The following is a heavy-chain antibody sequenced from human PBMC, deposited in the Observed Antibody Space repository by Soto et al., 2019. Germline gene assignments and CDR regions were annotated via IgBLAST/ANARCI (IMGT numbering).Heavy chain of an antibody. CDR2: INAGNGNT. CDR1: GYTFTSYA. CDR3: ARNRLVRDYFDY. V-gene: IGHV1-3*01. J-gene: IGHJ4*02. D-gene: IGHD6-19*01. Sequence: QVQLVQSGAEVKKPGASVKVSCKASGYTFTSYAMHWVRQAPGQRLEWMGWINAGNGNTKYSQKFQGRVTITRDTSASTAYMELSSLRSEDTPVYYCARNRLVRDYFDYWGQGTLVTVSS.